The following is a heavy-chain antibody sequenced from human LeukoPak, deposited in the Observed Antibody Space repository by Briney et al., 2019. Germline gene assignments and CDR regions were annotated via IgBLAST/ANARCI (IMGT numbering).Heavy chain of an antibody. CDR2: ISYDGSNK. Sequence: GGSLRLSCAASGFTFSSYGMHWVRQAPGKGLEWVAVISYDGSNKYYADSVKGRFTISRDNSKNTLYLQMNSLRAEGTAVYYCAKDRIAAAGSLDYWGQGTLVTVSS. CDR3: AKDRIAAAGSLDY. J-gene: IGHJ4*02. CDR1: GFTFSSYG. D-gene: IGHD6-13*01. V-gene: IGHV3-30*18.